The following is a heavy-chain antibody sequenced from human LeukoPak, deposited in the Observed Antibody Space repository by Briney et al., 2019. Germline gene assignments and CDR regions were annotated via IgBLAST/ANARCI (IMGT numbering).Heavy chain of an antibody. CDR1: GFTFSSYG. CDR3: AKPTGTYFDY. D-gene: IGHD1-1*01. CDR2: IRYDGNNI. J-gene: IGHJ4*02. Sequence: GGSLRLSCAASGFTFSSYGMHWVRQAPGKGLEWVTFIRYDGNNIYYADSGKGRFTISRDNSKNTLYLQMSSLRAEDTAVYYCAKPTGTYFDYWGRGALVTVSS. V-gene: IGHV3-30*02.